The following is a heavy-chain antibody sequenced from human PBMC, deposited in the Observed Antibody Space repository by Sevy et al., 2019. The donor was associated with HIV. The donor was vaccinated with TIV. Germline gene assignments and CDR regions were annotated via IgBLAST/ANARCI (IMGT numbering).Heavy chain of an antibody. J-gene: IGHJ4*02. CDR3: GGEGGGGATFDY. CDR1: GYSISSGYY. CDR2: IYHSGST. Sequence: SETLSLTCTVSGYSISSGYYWGWIRQPPGKGLEWIGSIYHSGSTYYNPSLKSRVTISVDTSKNQFSLKLSSVTAADTAGYYGGGEGGGGATFDYWGQGTLVTVSS. V-gene: IGHV4-38-2*02. D-gene: IGHD1-26*01.